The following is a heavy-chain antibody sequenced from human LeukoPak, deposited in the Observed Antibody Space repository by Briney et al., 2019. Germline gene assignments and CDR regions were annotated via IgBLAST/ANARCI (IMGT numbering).Heavy chain of an antibody. J-gene: IGHJ3*02. CDR1: GGSISSYY. Sequence: SETLSLTCTVSGGSISSYYWSWIRQPPGKGLEWIGYIYYSGSTNYNPSLKSRVTISVDTSKSQFSLKLSSVTAADTAVYYCARHLSLDAFDIWGQGTMVTVSS. CDR3: ARHLSLDAFDI. CDR2: IYYSGST. V-gene: IGHV4-59*08.